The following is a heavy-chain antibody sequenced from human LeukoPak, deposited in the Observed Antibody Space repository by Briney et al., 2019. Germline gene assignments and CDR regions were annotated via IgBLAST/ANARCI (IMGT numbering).Heavy chain of an antibody. J-gene: IGHJ4*02. CDR3: ARGTSYFMVRGVVDY. D-gene: IGHD3-10*01. CDR1: GFTFSSYA. V-gene: IGHV3-64D*06. CDR2: ISSNGGST. Sequence: GGSLRLSCSASGFTFSSYAMHWVRQAPGKGLEYVSAISSNGGSTYYADSVKGRFTISRDNSKNTLYLQMSSLRAEDTAVYYCARGTSYFMVRGVVDYWGQGTLVTVSS.